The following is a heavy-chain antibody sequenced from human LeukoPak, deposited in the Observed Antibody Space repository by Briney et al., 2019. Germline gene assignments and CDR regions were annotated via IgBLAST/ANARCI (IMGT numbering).Heavy chain of an antibody. CDR2: FDPEDGET. Sequence: ASVKVSCKVSGYTLTELSMHWVRQAPGKGLEWMGGFDPEDGETIYAQRFQGRVTMTEDTSTDTAYMELSSLRSEDTAVYYCATRAKSTNSIVVEPGAFDIWGQGTMVTVSS. D-gene: IGHD3-22*01. V-gene: IGHV1-24*01. CDR1: GYTLTELS. CDR3: ATRAKSTNSIVVEPGAFDI. J-gene: IGHJ3*02.